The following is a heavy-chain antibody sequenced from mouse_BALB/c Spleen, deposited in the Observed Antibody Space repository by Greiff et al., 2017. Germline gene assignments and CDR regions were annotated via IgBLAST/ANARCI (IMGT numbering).Heavy chain of an antibody. V-gene: IGHV5-9-4*01. D-gene: IGHD2-4*01. CDR3: ARDGDDYDGYYAMDY. Sequence: EVQRVESGGGLVKPGGSLKLSCAASGFTFSSYAMSWVRQSPEKRLEWVAEISSGGSYTYYPDTVTGRFTISRDNAKNTLYLEMSSLRSEDTAMYYCARDGDDYDGYYAMDYWGQGTSVTVSS. J-gene: IGHJ4*01. CDR1: GFTFSSYA. CDR2: ISSGGSYT.